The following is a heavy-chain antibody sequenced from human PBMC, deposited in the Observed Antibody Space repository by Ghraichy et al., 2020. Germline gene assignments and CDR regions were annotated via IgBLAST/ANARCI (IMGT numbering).Heavy chain of an antibody. V-gene: IGHV3-53*01. CDR1: GFTVSSNY. CDR2: IYSGGST. CDR3: ASESIAARTYYYHGMDV. D-gene: IGHD6-6*01. Sequence: GGSLRLSCAASGFTVSSNYMSWVRQAPGKGLEWVSVIYSGGSTYYADSVKGRFTISRDNSKHTLYRQMNSLRAEDTAVYYWASESIAARTYYYHGMDVWGQGTTVTFSS. J-gene: IGHJ6*02.